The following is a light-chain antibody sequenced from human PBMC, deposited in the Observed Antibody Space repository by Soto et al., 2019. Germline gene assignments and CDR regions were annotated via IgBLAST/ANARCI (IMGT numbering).Light chain of an antibody. CDR1: QTVRNNY. CDR3: QQFSSYPLT. Sequence: ELVLTPSPVTLSLSPGATASLSCRPRQTVRNNYLAWYQQKPGQAPRLLIYDASSRATGIPDRFSGGGSGTDFTLTISRLEPEDFAVYYCQQFSSYPLTFGGGTKVDIK. V-gene: IGKV3-20*01. J-gene: IGKJ4*01. CDR2: DAS.